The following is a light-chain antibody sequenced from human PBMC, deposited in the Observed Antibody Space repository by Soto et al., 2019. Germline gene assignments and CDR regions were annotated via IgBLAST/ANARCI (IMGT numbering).Light chain of an antibody. CDR1: QSVSSNN. CDR3: QQYGRSPFT. Sequence: EIVLTQSPGTLSLSPGERATLSCRASQSVSSNNLAWYQQRPGQAPRVVIYGASTRATGIRERFSGSGSGTDFTLTISRLEPEEFAVYYCQQYGRSPFTFGPGTKVDIK. J-gene: IGKJ3*01. V-gene: IGKV3-20*01. CDR2: GAS.